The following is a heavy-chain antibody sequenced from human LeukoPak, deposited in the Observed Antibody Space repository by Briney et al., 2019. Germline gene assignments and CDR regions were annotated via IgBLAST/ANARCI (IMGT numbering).Heavy chain of an antibody. CDR2: INHSGST. V-gene: IGHV4-61*09. Sequence: MASQTLSLTCTVSGGSISSGSYYWSWIRQPAGKGLEWIGEINHSGSTNYNPSLKSRVTISVDTSKNQFSLKLSSVTAADTAVYYCARLRSSGWPYYYYYYMDVWGKGTTVTVSS. D-gene: IGHD6-19*01. CDR3: ARLRSSGWPYYYYYYMDV. J-gene: IGHJ6*03. CDR1: GGSISSGSYY.